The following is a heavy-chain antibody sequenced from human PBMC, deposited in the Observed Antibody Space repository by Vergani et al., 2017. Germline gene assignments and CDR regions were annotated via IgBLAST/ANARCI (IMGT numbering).Heavy chain of an antibody. V-gene: IGHV4-4*03. J-gene: IGHJ4*02. CDR1: GDSISSNNC. CDR2: ICHTEDT. D-gene: IGHD1-26*01. Sequence: QVQLQESGPGLVKPPGTLSLTCAVSGDSISSNNCWTWVRQPPGKGLEWIGEICHTEDTKYSPSLKSRVTVSVDESRNLFSLRLNSVTAADTAVYYCATIGYRRWSYYFDYWGQGILVTVSS. CDR3: ATIGYRRWSYYFDY.